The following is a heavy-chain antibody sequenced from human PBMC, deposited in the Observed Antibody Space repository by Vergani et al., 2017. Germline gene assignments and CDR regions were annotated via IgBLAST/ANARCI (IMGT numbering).Heavy chain of an antibody. J-gene: IGHJ5*02. CDR3: ARGDYGILTVYRS. CDR2: INPSGGHT. V-gene: IGHV1-46*03. D-gene: IGHD3-9*01. Sequence: VQVVQSGAEVKKSGASVKVSCKTSGYTFSNYYMHWVRQAPGQGLEWMGIINPSGGHTNYAQKFQGRVTMTRDTSTSTVYMELSSLRSEDTAIYYCARGDYGILTVYRSWGQGTLVTVSA. CDR1: GYTFSNYY.